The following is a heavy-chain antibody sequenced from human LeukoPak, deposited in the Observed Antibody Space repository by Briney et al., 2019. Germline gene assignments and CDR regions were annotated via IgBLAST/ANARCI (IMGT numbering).Heavy chain of an antibody. D-gene: IGHD5-18*01. J-gene: IGHJ6*03. V-gene: IGHV4-59*01. CDR1: GGSISSYY. CDR3: ARTTEGGYTYDYFYYYYMDV. Sequence: PSETLPLTCTVSGGSISSYYWSWIRQPPGKGLEWIGYIYYSGSTNYNPSLKSRVTISVGTSKNQFSLKLSSVTAADTAVYYCARTTEGGYTYDYFYYYYMDVWGKGTTVTISS. CDR2: IYYSGST.